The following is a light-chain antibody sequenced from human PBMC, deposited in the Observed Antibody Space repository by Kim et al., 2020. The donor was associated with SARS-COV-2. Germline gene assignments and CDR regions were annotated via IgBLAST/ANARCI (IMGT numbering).Light chain of an antibody. CDR2: QDT. CDR3: QAWDSSTV. J-gene: IGLJ1*01. Sequence: SYELTQPPSVSVSPGQTASITCSGDKLGDKYACWYQQKPGQYPVLVIYQDTKRPSGIPERFSGSNSGNTATLTISGTQAMDEADYYCQAWDSSTVCGTGTKGTVL. CDR1: KLGDKY. V-gene: IGLV3-1*01.